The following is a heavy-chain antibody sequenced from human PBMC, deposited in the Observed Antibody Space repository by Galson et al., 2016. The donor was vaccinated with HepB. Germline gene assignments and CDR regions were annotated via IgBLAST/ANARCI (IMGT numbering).Heavy chain of an antibody. Sequence: SLRLSCAASGFSFSSYDMNWVRQAPGKGLEWVSSISRTSRYTYYTDSVKGRFTISRDNSQNTLYLQMNSLTAEDTAAYYCAKAVIAVAYNYGMDVWGQGTTVTV. CDR1: GFSFSSYD. J-gene: IGHJ6*02. CDR2: ISRTSRYT. CDR3: AKAVIAVAYNYGMDV. D-gene: IGHD6-19*01. V-gene: IGHV3-21*04.